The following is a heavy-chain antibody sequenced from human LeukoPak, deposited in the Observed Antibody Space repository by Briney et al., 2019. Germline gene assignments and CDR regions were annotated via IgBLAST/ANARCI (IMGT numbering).Heavy chain of an antibody. CDR1: GYTFTMNG. CDR3: ARGRLAARRGIDY. J-gene: IGHJ4*02. Sequence: ASVKVSSKASGYTFTMNGISWVRQAPGQGLEWMGWINSYNGKTNYAQRLQGRVTMTTDTSTSTAYMELRSLRSDNTAVYYCARGRLAARRGIDYWGQGTLVTVSS. D-gene: IGHD6-6*01. V-gene: IGHV1-18*01. CDR2: INSYNGKT.